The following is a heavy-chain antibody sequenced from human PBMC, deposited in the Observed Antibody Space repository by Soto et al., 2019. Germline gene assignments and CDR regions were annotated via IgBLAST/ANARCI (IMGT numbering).Heavy chain of an antibody. J-gene: IGHJ4*02. CDR3: ARDPFGQTYPVVYDY. V-gene: IGHV3-30*03. CDR1: GFTFSRYG. Sequence: GGSLRLSCAASGFTFSRYGMHWVLQTPGKGLEWVAVISDNGSDKYYGDSVKGRFTISRDNSKNTLDLQMNSLRAEDTAVYFCARDPFGQTYPVVYDYWGQGT. CDR2: ISDNGSDK. D-gene: IGHD3-3*01.